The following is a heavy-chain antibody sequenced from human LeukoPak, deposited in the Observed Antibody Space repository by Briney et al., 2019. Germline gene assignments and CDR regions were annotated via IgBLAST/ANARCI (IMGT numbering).Heavy chain of an antibody. CDR2: IYYSGNT. D-gene: IGHD3-16*01. CDR1: GGSISSYY. J-gene: IGHJ5*02. V-gene: IGHV4-59*08. Sequence: SETLSLTCTVSGGSISSYYWSWIRQPPGKGLEWIGYIYYSGNTTYNPSLKSRVTISVDTSKNQFSLKLSSVTAADTAVYYCAKYVSTGWFDPWGQGTLVTVSS. CDR3: AKYVSTGWFDP.